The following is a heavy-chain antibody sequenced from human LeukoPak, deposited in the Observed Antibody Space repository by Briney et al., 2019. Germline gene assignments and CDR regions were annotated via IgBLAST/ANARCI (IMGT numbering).Heavy chain of an antibody. CDR2: IYYTGST. D-gene: IGHD3-22*01. CDR1: SGSISRYY. J-gene: IGHJ3*02. V-gene: IGHV4-59*01. Sequence: SETLSLTCTVSSGSISRYYWSWIRQPPGKGLDWIGYIYYTGSTNYNPSLKSRVTISVDTSKNQFSLKLSSVTAADTAVYYCARGGGYFLIDAFDIWGLGTMVTVSS. CDR3: ARGGGYFLIDAFDI.